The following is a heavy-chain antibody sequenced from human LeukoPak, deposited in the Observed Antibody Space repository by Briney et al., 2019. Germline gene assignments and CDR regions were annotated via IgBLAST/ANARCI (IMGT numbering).Heavy chain of an antibody. Sequence: GGSLRLSCATSGFNFSSYWMSWVRQAPGKGLEWVANIEEDGGEKYYVDSVKGRFIISRDNAKTSLYLQMNSLRAEDTAVYYCAREGGDIADTGFDYWGQGTLVTVSS. CDR1: GFNFSSYW. CDR2: IEEDGGEK. CDR3: AREGGDIADTGFDY. J-gene: IGHJ4*02. D-gene: IGHD2-15*01. V-gene: IGHV3-7*01.